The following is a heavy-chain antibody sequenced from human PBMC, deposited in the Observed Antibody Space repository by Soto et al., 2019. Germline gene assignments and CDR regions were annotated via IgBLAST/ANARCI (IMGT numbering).Heavy chain of an antibody. CDR1: GGSFSGYY. J-gene: IGHJ4*02. Sequence: SETLSHTCAVYGGSFSGYYWSWIRQPPGKGLEWIGEINHSGSTNYNPSLKSRVTISVDTSKNQFSLKLSSVTAADTAVYYCARGRSFSSYYYGSGSYRYWGQGTLVTVSS. V-gene: IGHV4-34*01. CDR2: INHSGST. CDR3: ARGRSFSSYYYGSGSYRY. D-gene: IGHD3-10*01.